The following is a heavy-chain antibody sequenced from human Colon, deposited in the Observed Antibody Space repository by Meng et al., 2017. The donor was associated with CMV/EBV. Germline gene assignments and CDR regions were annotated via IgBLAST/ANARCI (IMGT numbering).Heavy chain of an antibody. CDR2: IYSSGGT. CDR3: ARVMSTAGGAVD. V-gene: IGHV4-59*01. CDR1: GDSISTYH. Sequence: GSLRLSCTVSGDSISTYHWTWIRQPPGKGLEWIGYIYSSGGTHYNPSLKSRVTISADMPKKQFSLKLSSVTAADTAVYYCARVMSTAGGAVDWGQGTLVTAPQ. D-gene: IGHD5/OR15-5a*01. J-gene: IGHJ4*02.